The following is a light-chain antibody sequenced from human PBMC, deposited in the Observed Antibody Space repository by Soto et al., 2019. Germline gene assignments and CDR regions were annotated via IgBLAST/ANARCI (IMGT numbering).Light chain of an antibody. CDR3: QQRSKWPLT. J-gene: IGKJ5*01. Sequence: EIVLTQSPATLSLSPGERATLSCRASQSFSNYLAWYQQKPGQAPRLLIYYASTRATGIPSRFSGSGSGTDFTLTISSLEPEDFAVYYCQQRSKWPLTFGQGTRLEIK. CDR2: YAS. CDR1: QSFSNY. V-gene: IGKV3-11*01.